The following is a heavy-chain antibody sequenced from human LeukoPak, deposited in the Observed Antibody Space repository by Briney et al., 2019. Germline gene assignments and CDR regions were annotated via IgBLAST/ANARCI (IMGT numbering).Heavy chain of an antibody. D-gene: IGHD4-17*01. CDR2: IGTTGSYI. Sequence: GGSLRLSCAASGFTFSNYSMNWVRQAPGKGLEWVSSIGTTGSYIFYADSVKGRFTISRDNAKNSLYLQMNSLRAEDTAVYYCASADYGEGYFDYWGQGTLVTVSS. J-gene: IGHJ4*02. CDR3: ASADYGEGYFDY. V-gene: IGHV3-21*01. CDR1: GFTFSNYS.